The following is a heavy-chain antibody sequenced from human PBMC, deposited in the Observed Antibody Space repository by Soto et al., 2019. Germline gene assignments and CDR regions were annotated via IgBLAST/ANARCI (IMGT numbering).Heavy chain of an antibody. CDR2: VYYSGST. CDR3: ARGLLRFLQWFDP. CDR1: GSSVNSENYY. Sequence: QVQLQESGPGLVKPSETLSLTCTVSGSSVNSENYYWSWLRQPPGKGLEWIGHVYYSGSTNYNPSLKSRATISLDTYKYQVSLKMTSMASADTAFYYCARGLLRFLQWFDPLGQGTLVTVSS. D-gene: IGHD3-3*01. J-gene: IGHJ5*02. V-gene: IGHV4-61*01.